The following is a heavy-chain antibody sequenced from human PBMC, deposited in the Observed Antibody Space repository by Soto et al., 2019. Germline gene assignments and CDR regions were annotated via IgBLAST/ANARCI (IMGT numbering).Heavy chain of an antibody. D-gene: IGHD5-12*01. J-gene: IGHJ4*02. CDR1: GFTFSSYA. Sequence: EVQLLESGGGLVQPGGSLRLSCAASGFTFSSYAMSWVRQAPGKGLEWVSSISDSGGTTYYADSVKGRFIISRDNSKNTLYLQMNSLRAEDTALYYCAKVKTWTYLDYWGQGTLVTVSS. V-gene: IGHV3-23*01. CDR2: ISDSGGTT. CDR3: AKVKTWTYLDY.